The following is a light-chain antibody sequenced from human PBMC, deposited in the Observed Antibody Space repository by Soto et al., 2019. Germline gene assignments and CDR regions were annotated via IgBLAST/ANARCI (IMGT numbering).Light chain of an antibody. CDR1: SSNIGAGYD. Sequence: QSVLTQPPSVSGAPGQRVTISCTGSSSNIGAGYDVHWYQQLPGTAPKLLIYGNSNRPSGVPDRFSGSKSGTSASLAITGLHAEDESDYYCQSYDSRLSGVVFGGGTKLTLL. CDR2: GNS. V-gene: IGLV1-40*01. CDR3: QSYDSRLSGVV. J-gene: IGLJ2*01.